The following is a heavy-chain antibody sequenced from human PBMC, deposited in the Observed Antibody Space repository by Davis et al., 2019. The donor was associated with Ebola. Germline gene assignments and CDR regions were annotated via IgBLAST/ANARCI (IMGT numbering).Heavy chain of an antibody. CDR3: ARASGNFDY. CDR1: GGSISSYY. Sequence: PGGSLRLSCTVSGGSISSYYWRWIRQPPGKGLEWIGYIYYSGSTNYNPSLKSRVTISVDTSKNQFSLKLSSVTAADTAVYYCARASGNFDYWGQGTLVTVSS. J-gene: IGHJ4*02. D-gene: IGHD3-3*01. CDR2: IYYSGST. V-gene: IGHV4-59*01.